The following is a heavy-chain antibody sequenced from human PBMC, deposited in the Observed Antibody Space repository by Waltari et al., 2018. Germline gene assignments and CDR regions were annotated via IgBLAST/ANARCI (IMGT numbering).Heavy chain of an antibody. CDR3: AFSRGWSSPFGAYDS. J-gene: IGHJ3*02. D-gene: IGHD6-19*01. Sequence: EVQLVESGGDLVRPGGSLRLSCAASGFGFSAYWMHWVRQVPGKGLFWVSHINTDGSDANYADSVKGRFTISRDNAKNSLYLEMSSLRVEDTAVYYCAFSRGWSSPFGAYDSWGQGTRVIVSS. V-gene: IGHV3-74*01. CDR2: INTDGSDA. CDR1: GFGFSAYW.